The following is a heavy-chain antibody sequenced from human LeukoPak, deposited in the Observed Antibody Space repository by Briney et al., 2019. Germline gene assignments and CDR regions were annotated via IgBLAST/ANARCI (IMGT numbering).Heavy chain of an antibody. J-gene: IGHJ4*02. V-gene: IGHV3-21*01. Sequence: GGSLRLSCAASRFTFSSYSMNWVRQAPGKGLEWVSSISSSSSYIYYADSVKGRFTISRDNAKNSLYLQMNSLRAEDTAVYYCARDPAAMADFDYWGQGTLVTVSS. CDR1: RFTFSSYS. CDR2: ISSSSSYI. D-gene: IGHD5-18*01. CDR3: ARDPAAMADFDY.